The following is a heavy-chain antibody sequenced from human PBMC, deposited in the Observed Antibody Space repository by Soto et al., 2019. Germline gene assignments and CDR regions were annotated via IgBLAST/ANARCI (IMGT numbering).Heavy chain of an antibody. V-gene: IGHV3-15*01. Sequence: EVQLVESGGGLVQPGGSLRLSCAASGFTFSNAWMSWVRQAPGKGLEWVGRIKSKTDGGTTDYAAPVKGRFTISRDDSKNTLYLRKNTLKSCDRTLYCCTTELHYDSLAGRDYLGQGPLVTVSS. CDR3: TTELHYDSLAGRDY. CDR1: GFTFSNAW. J-gene: IGHJ4*02. D-gene: IGHD3-9*01. CDR2: IKSKTDGGTT.